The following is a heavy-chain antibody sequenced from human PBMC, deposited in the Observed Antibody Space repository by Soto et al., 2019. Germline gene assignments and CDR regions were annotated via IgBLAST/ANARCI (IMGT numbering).Heavy chain of an antibody. CDR1: GYTFTGYY. CDR3: ARGNSIAARRGTHFDY. Sequence: GASVEVTCKASGYTFTGYYMHWVRQAPGQGLEWMGWINPNSGGTNYAQKFQDRVTMTRDTSISTAYMELSRLRSDDTAVYYCARGNSIAARRGTHFDYWGQGTLVTVSS. V-gene: IGHV1-2*02. D-gene: IGHD6-6*01. J-gene: IGHJ4*02. CDR2: INPNSGGT.